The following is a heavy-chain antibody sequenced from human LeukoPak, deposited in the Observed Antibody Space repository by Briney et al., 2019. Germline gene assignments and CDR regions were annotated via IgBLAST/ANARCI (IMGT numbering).Heavy chain of an antibody. D-gene: IGHD3-22*01. CDR3: ARDRYYDSSGYSLY. Sequence: GGSLRLSCAASGFTFSVYYMSWLRQAPGKGLEWVSYISSSGNSIYYADSVKGRITISRDNAKNSLYLQMNSLRAEDTAVYYCARDRYYDSSGYSLYWGQGTLVTVSS. CDR1: GFTFSVYY. V-gene: IGHV3-11*04. J-gene: IGHJ4*02. CDR2: ISSSGNSI.